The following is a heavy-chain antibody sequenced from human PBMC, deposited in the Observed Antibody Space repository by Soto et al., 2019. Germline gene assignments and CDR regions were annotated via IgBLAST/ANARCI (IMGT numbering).Heavy chain of an antibody. CDR2: INPNSGGT. Sequence: GASVKVSCKASGHTFTGYYMHWVRQAPGQGLEWMGWINPNSGGTNYAQKFQGRVTMTRDTSISTAYMELSRLRSDDTAVYYCARDFVVSGVGRFDYWGQGTLVTVSS. D-gene: IGHD1-26*01. CDR3: ARDFVVSGVGRFDY. V-gene: IGHV1-2*02. J-gene: IGHJ4*02. CDR1: GHTFTGYY.